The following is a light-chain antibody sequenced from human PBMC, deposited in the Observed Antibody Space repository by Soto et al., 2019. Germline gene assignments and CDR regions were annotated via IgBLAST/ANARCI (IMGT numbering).Light chain of an antibody. CDR3: QQSYSTPRT. V-gene: IGKV1-39*01. CDR2: AAS. Sequence: DIQMTQSPSSLSASVGDRVTITCRASQSISNYLNWNQQKPGKAPKLLMYAASSLQSGVPSRFSGSGSGTDFTLTISSLQPEDFATYYCQQSYSTPRTFGQGTKVEI. CDR1: QSISNY. J-gene: IGKJ1*01.